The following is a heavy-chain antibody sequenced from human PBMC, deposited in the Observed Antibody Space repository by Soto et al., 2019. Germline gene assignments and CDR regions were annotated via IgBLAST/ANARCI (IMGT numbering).Heavy chain of an antibody. CDR1: GFTFSSYS. V-gene: IGHV3-21*01. D-gene: IGHD3-3*01. J-gene: IGHJ4*02. Sequence: GGSLRLSCAASGFTFSSYSMNWVRQAPGKGLEWVSSISSSSSYIYYADSVKGRFTISRDNAKNSLYLQMNSLRAEDTAVYYCARDKPGVGFDYWGQGTLVTVSS. CDR2: ISSSSSYI. CDR3: ARDKPGVGFDY.